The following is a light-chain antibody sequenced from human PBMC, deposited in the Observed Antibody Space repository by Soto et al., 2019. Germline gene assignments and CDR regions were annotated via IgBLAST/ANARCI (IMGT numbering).Light chain of an antibody. Sequence: EIVLTQSPGTLSLSPGERATLPCRASQSISSSYLAWYQQKPGQAPRLLIYGASSRATGIPDRFSGSGSGTDFTLTISRLEPEDFAVYYCQQYGRTFGQGTKVEI. J-gene: IGKJ1*01. CDR3: QQYGRT. CDR1: QSISSSY. CDR2: GAS. V-gene: IGKV3-20*01.